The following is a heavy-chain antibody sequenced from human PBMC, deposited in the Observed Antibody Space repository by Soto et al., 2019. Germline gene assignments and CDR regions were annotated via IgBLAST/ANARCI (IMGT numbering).Heavy chain of an antibody. Sequence: EVQLLESGGGVVQPGGSLRLSCEASGFNFKKFAMGWVRQAPGEGLEWVSGISCCGGSTSYADAVKGRFTLARDDSTNTLSLHLNSLRFEDTDRYFCAKADGEQWLIPHLDNGGQGTLVTVS. CDR3: AKADGEQWLIPHLDN. J-gene: IGHJ4*02. D-gene: IGHD6-19*01. CDR2: ISCCGGST. V-gene: IGHV3-23*01. CDR1: GFNFKKFA.